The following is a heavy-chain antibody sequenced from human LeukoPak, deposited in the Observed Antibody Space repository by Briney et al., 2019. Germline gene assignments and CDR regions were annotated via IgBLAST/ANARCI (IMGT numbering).Heavy chain of an antibody. J-gene: IGHJ3*02. CDR2: IYSGGST. V-gene: IGHV3-53*01. Sequence: GGSLRLSCAASGFTVSSNYMSWVRQAPGKGLEWVSVIYSGGSTYYADSVKGRFTISRDNSKNTLSLQMSSLRVEDTAIYYCARRGGSRGWGAFDIWGQGTIVTVSS. D-gene: IGHD6-19*01. CDR1: GFTVSSNY. CDR3: ARRGGSRGWGAFDI.